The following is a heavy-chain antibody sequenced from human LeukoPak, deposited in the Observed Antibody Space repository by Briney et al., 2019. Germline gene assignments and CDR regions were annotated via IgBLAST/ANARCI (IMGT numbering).Heavy chain of an antibody. CDR1: GYTFTNYA. V-gene: IGHV7-4-1*02. D-gene: IGHD6-19*01. J-gene: IGHJ6*02. CDR3: ARWEQWLEQGYYALDV. CDR2: INTNTGNP. Sequence: WVSVKVSCKASGYTFTNYAMNWVRQAPGQGLEWMGWINTNTGNPTYAQGFTGRFVFSLDTSVSTAYLQISSLKAEDAAVYYCARWEQWLEQGYYALDVWGQGTTVTVSS.